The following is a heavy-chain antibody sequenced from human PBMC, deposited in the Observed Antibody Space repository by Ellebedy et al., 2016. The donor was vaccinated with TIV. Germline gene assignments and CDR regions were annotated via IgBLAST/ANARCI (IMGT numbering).Heavy chain of an antibody. Sequence: ASVKVSCKTSGYTFTSYHIHWVRQAPGQGLEWLGIINPSGGSTRYAQKFQGRVTMTRDTSTSTVYMELSSLRSEETAVYYCARLSDRGEHWGQGTLVTVSS. CDR3: ARLSDRGEH. J-gene: IGHJ1*01. CDR2: INPSGGST. V-gene: IGHV1-46*01. D-gene: IGHD1-14*01. CDR1: GYTFTSYH.